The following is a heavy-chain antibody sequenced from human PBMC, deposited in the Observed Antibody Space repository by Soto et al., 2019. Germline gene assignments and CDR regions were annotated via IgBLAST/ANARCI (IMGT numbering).Heavy chain of an antibody. CDR2: IYYSGST. J-gene: IGHJ5*02. V-gene: IGHV4-31*03. D-gene: IGHD3-16*01. CDR3: ARVGGINWFDP. CDR1: GGSISSGGYY. Sequence: QVQLQESGPGLVKPSQTLSLTCTVSGGSISSGGYYWSSIRQHPGKGMEWIGYIYYSGSTYYNPSLKSRVTISVDTSQNQFSLKLSSVTAADTAVYYCARVGGINWFDPWGQGTLVTVSS.